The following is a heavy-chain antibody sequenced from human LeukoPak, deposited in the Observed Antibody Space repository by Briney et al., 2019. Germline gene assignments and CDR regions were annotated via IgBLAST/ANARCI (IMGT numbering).Heavy chain of an antibody. CDR3: ARHLRSSGWYRY. CDR1: GGSISSYY. V-gene: IGHV4-59*08. Sequence: SETLSLTCTVSGGSISSYYWSWIRQLPGKGLEWIGYIYYSGSTNYNPSLKSRVTISVDTSKNQFSLKLSSVTAADTAVYYCARHLRSSGWYRYWGQGTLVTVSS. J-gene: IGHJ4*02. CDR2: IYYSGST. D-gene: IGHD6-19*01.